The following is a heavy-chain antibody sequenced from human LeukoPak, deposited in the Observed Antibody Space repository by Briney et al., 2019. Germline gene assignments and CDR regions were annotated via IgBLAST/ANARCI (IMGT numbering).Heavy chain of an antibody. J-gene: IGHJ4*02. CDR2: IRSKAYGGTT. V-gene: IGHV3-49*04. CDR1: GFTFGDYA. D-gene: IGHD4-17*01. Sequence: GGSLRPSCTASGFTFGDYAMSWVRQAPGKGLEWVGFIRSKAYGGTTEYAASVKGRFTISRDDSKSIAYLQMNSLKTEDTAVYYCTRAGTDGDYYYWGQGTLVTVSS. CDR3: TRAGTDGDYYY.